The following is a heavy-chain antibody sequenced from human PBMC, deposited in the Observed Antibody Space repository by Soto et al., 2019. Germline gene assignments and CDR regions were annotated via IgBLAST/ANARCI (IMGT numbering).Heavy chain of an antibody. Sequence: VQLLESGGGLVQPGGSLRLSCVGSGFFFSSYTMTWVRQAPGKGLEWVSSFSATSENTYYADSVRGRFTISRDNSKNTLFLQMDSLPAEETAMYYCAKARDQQWVRLPFDYWGQGILVIVSS. V-gene: IGHV3-23*01. CDR1: GFFFSSYT. J-gene: IGHJ4*02. CDR2: FSATSENT. CDR3: AKARDQQWVRLPFDY. D-gene: IGHD6-19*01.